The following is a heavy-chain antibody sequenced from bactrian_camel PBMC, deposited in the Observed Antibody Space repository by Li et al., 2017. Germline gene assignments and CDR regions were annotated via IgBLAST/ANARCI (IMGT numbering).Heavy chain of an antibody. CDR2: LDSNGHT. D-gene: IGHD7*01. Sequence: HVQLVESGGGSVQTGGSLRLACTPSGRTYTSNCMAWFRQFPGKERERVAVLDSNGHTNYGESVKARFTVSRDNAKNTLYLQMNSLKPEDTGMYYCAAGAGTACTLAPATFEYWGRGTQVTVS. CDR3: AAGAGTACTLAPATFEY. J-gene: IGHJ4*01. CDR1: GRTYTSNC. V-gene: IGHV3S53*01.